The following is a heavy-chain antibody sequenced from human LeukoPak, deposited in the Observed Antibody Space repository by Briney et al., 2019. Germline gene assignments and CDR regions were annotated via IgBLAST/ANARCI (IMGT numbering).Heavy chain of an antibody. CDR3: ARGGYGGNALLGYYYYMDV. Sequence: ASVKVSCKASGYTFTSYGINWVRQATGQGLEWMGWMNPNSGNTGYAQKFQGRVTITRNTSISTAYMELSSLRSEDTAVYYCARGGYGGNALLGYYYYMDVWGKGTTVTVSS. J-gene: IGHJ6*03. D-gene: IGHD4-23*01. CDR2: MNPNSGNT. V-gene: IGHV1-8*03. CDR1: GYTFTSYG.